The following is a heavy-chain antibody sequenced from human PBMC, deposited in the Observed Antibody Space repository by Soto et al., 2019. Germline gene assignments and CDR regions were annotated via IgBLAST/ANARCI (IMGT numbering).Heavy chain of an antibody. J-gene: IGHJ4*02. Sequence: ESGGGVVQPGRSLRLSCAASGFTFSSYGMHWVRQAPGKGLEWVAVIWYDGSNKYYADSVKGRFTISRDNSKNTLYLQMNSLRAEDTAVYYCARDWSSSWYADYWGQGTLVTVSS. CDR1: GFTFSSYG. D-gene: IGHD6-13*01. CDR2: IWYDGSNK. V-gene: IGHV3-33*01. CDR3: ARDWSSSWYADY.